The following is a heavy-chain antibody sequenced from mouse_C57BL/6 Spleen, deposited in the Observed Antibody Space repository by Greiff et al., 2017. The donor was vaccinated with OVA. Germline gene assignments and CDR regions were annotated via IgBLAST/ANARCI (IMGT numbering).Heavy chain of an antibody. CDR2: ISSGSSTI. Sequence: EVKLMESGGGLVKPGGSLKLSCAASGFTFSDYGMHWVRQAPEKGLEWVAYISSGSSTIYYADTVKGRFTISRDNAKNTLFLQMTSLRSEDTAMYDCARENSGDYAMDYWGQGTSVTVSS. J-gene: IGHJ4*01. CDR3: ARENSGDYAMDY. CDR1: GFTFSDYG. V-gene: IGHV5-17*01. D-gene: IGHD3-2*02.